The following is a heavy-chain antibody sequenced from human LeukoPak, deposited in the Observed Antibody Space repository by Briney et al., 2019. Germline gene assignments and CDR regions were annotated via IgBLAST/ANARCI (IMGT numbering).Heavy chain of an antibody. CDR1: GFPFSSYA. CDR2: ISYDGSNK. CDR3: AREYDTMVRGVGDAFDI. D-gene: IGHD3-10*01. J-gene: IGHJ3*02. Sequence: GSLRLSCAASGFPFSSYAMHWVRQAPGKGLEWVAVISYDGSNKYYADSVKGRFTISRDNSKNTLYLQMNSLRAEDTAVYYCAREYDTMVRGVGDAFDIWGQGTMVTVSS. V-gene: IGHV3-30-3*01.